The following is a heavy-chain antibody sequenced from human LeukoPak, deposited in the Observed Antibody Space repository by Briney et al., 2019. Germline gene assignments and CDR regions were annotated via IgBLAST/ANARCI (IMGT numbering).Heavy chain of an antibody. Sequence: ASVKVSCKASGYTFTGYYMHWVRQAPGQGLEWMGWINPNSGGTNYAQKFQGRVTMTRDTSISTAYMELSRLRSDDTAVYYCARYRVGATTRLIYFGYWGQGTLVTVSS. V-gene: IGHV1-2*02. J-gene: IGHJ4*02. D-gene: IGHD1-26*01. CDR2: INPNSGGT. CDR1: GYTFTGYY. CDR3: ARYRVGATTRLIYFGY.